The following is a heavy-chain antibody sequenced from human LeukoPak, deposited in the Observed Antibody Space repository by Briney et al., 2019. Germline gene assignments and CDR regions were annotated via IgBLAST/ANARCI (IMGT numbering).Heavy chain of an antibody. CDR2: ISSSGSTI. CDR3: ASQPAGDYTPWYYYYYMDV. CDR1: GFTFSSYE. Sequence: GGSLRLSCAASGFTFSSYEMNWVRQAPGKGLEWVSYISSSGSTIYYADSVKGRFTISRDNAKNSLYLQMNSLRAEHTAVYYCASQPAGDYTPWYYYYYMDVWGKGTTVTVSS. V-gene: IGHV3-48*03. J-gene: IGHJ6*03. D-gene: IGHD4-17*01.